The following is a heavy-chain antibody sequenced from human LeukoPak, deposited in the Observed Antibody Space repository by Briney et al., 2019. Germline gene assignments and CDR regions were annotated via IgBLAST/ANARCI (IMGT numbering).Heavy chain of an antibody. J-gene: IGHJ4*02. CDR1: GGSISSSSYY. CDR2: INHSGST. CDR3: ARVGSGTMVRGVTIDY. D-gene: IGHD3-10*01. Sequence: SETLSLTCTVSGGSISSSSYYWGWIRQPPGKGLEWIGEINHSGSTNYNPSLKSRVTISVDTSKNQFSLKLSSVTAADTAVYYCARVGSGTMVRGVTIDYWGQGTLVTVSS. V-gene: IGHV4-39*07.